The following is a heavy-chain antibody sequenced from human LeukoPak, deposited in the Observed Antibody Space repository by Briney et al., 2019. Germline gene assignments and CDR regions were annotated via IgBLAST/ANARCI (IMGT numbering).Heavy chain of an antibody. V-gene: IGHV4-59*01. J-gene: IGHJ4*02. Sequence: PSETLSLTCTVSGGSISSYYRSWIRQPPGKGLEWIGYIYYSGSTNYNPSLKSRVTISVDTSKNQFSLKLSSVTAADTAVYYCARTERDILTGYFFDYWGQGTLVTVSS. CDR3: ARTERDILTGYFFDY. CDR2: IYYSGST. D-gene: IGHD3-9*01. CDR1: GGSISSYY.